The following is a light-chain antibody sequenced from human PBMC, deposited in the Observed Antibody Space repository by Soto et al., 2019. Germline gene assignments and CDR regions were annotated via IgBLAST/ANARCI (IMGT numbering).Light chain of an antibody. Sequence: EIVLTQSPGTLSLSPGERATLSCRASQSVSSSHLAWYQQKPGQAPRLLIYSASSRATGIPDRFSGSGSGTDFTLTISRLEPEDFAVYYCQQRSNWLTFGGGTKVDIK. V-gene: IGKV3D-20*02. CDR3: QQRSNWLT. CDR1: QSVSSSH. CDR2: SAS. J-gene: IGKJ4*01.